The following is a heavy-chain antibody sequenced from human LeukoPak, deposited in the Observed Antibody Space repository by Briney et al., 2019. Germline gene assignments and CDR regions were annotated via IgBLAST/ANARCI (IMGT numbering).Heavy chain of an antibody. D-gene: IGHD5-18*01. CDR2: INPNSGGT. CDR3: ARDTAMVTYWFDP. J-gene: IGHJ5*02. V-gene: IGHV1-2*02. CDR1: GYTFTGYY. Sequence: ASVKVSCKASGYTFTGYYMHWVRQAPGQGLEWMGCINPNSGGTNYAQKFQGRVTMTRDTSISTAYMELSRLRSDDTAVYYCARDTAMVTYWFDPWGQGTLVTVS.